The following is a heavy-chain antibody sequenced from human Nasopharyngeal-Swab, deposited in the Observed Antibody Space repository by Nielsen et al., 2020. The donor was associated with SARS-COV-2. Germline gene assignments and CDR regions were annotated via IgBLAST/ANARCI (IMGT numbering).Heavy chain of an antibody. Sequence: GESLKISCAASGFPFSSYAMSWVRQAPGKGLEWVSAISGSGGSTYYADSVKGRFTISRDNSKNTLYLQMNSLRAEDTAVYYCAKGGPSEVAGEYFDYWGQGTLVTVSS. CDR3: AKGGPSEVAGEYFDY. CDR2: ISGSGGST. D-gene: IGHD3-10*01. J-gene: IGHJ4*02. V-gene: IGHV3-23*01. CDR1: GFPFSSYA.